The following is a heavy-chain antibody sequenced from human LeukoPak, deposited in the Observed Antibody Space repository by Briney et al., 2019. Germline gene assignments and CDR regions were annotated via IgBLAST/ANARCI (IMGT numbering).Heavy chain of an antibody. CDR1: GFIFSDYY. J-gene: IGHJ1*01. CDR2: ISSSSGYK. V-gene: IGHV3-11*06. CDR3: ARQGLYDSSDFWTFQH. Sequence: PGGSLRLSCAASGFIFSDYYMSWIRQTPEKGLEWLSYISSSSGYKNYADSLKGRFTISRDNAKNSVYLQMNSLSAEDTAVYYCARQGLYDSSDFWTFQHWGQGTLVTVPS. D-gene: IGHD3/OR15-3a*01.